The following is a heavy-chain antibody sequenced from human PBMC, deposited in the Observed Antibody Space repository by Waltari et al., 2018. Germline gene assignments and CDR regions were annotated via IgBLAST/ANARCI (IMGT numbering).Heavy chain of an antibody. J-gene: IGHJ6*02. Sequence: QVQLVESGGGVVQPGRSLRLSCAASGFPFSSYGMHWVRQAPGKGLEWVAVISYDGSNKYYADSVKGRFTISRDNSKNTLYLQMNSLRAEDTAVYYCSVGMDVWGQGTTVTVSS. CDR3: SVGMDV. CDR1: GFPFSSYG. CDR2: ISYDGSNK. V-gene: IGHV3-30*03.